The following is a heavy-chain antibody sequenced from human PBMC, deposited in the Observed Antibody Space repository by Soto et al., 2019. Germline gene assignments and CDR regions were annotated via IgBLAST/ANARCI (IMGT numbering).Heavy chain of an antibody. CDR1: GFTFTRYS. V-gene: IGHV3-21*06. CDR2: ISSTTNYI. J-gene: IGHJ4*02. CDR3: ARESEDLTSNFDY. Sequence: GGSLRLSCAASGFTFTRYSMNWVRQAPGKGLEWVSSISSTTNYIYCGDSMKGRFTISRDNAKNSLYLEMNSLRAEDTAVYYCARESEDLTSNFDYWGQGTMVTFSS.